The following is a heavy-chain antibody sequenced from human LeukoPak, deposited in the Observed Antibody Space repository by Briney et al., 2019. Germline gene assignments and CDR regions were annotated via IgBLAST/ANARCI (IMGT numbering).Heavy chain of an antibody. V-gene: IGHV1-2*02. CDR1: GYTFTGYY. D-gene: IGHD6-19*01. J-gene: IGHJ3*02. CDR2: INPNSGGA. CDR3: ARERGTLAVAGDAVDI. Sequence: ASVKVSCKASGYTFTGYYMHWVRQAPGEGLEWMGWINPNSGGAKYAQKFQGRVTMTRDTSINTAYMEVRRLTSDDTAVYYCARERGTLAVAGDAVDIWGQGTMVTVSS.